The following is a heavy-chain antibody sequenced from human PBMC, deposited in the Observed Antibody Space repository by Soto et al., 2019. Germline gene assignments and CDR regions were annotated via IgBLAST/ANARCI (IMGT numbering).Heavy chain of an antibody. J-gene: IGHJ4*02. Sequence: QVQLVQSGAEVKSAGSSVKVSCKASGDTFNFYSINWVRQAPGLGLEWVGRVNPILSMSNYAQRFQGRVTMTADKSTGTAYMELRRLRSEDPGIYYCASNYGSGDRAFDSWGQGALVTVSS. CDR1: GDTFNFYS. CDR3: ASNYGSGDRAFDS. CDR2: VNPILSMS. D-gene: IGHD3-10*01. V-gene: IGHV1-69*02.